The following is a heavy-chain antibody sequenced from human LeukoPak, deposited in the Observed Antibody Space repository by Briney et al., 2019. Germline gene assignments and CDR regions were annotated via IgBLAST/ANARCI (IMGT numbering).Heavy chain of an antibody. Sequence: SETLSLTCTVSGGSISSHYWSWIRQPPGKGLEWIGYIYYSGSTNYNPSLKSRVTISVDTSKNQFSLKLSSVTAADTAVYYCARTTDSFWSGYLGPRDYYYVDVWGKGTTVTVSS. J-gene: IGHJ6*03. D-gene: IGHD3-3*01. CDR1: GGSISSHY. CDR3: ARTTDSFWSGYLGPRDYYYVDV. CDR2: IYYSGST. V-gene: IGHV4-59*11.